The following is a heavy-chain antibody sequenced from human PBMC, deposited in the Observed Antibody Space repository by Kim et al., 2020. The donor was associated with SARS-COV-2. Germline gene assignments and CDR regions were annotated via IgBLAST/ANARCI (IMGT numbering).Heavy chain of an antibody. J-gene: IGHJ6*02. V-gene: IGHV3-30*02. CDR3: AKDRKGVVAVSGAHYGLDV. Sequence: GRFTISRDNSKNTVYLEMNSLRAEDTAAYYCAKDRKGVVAVSGAHYGLDVWGQGTTVTVSS. D-gene: IGHD6-19*01.